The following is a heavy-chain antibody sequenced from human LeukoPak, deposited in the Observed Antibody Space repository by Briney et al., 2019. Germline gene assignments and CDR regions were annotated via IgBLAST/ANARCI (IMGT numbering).Heavy chain of an antibody. Sequence: SVKVSCKASGGTFSSYAISWVRQAPGQGLEWMGGIIPIFGTANYAQKFQGRVTITADESTSTAYMELSSLRSEDTAVYYCARWLGYCSSTSCYGGGWFDPWGQGTLVTVSS. CDR1: GGTFSSYA. D-gene: IGHD2-2*01. CDR2: IIPIFGTA. V-gene: IGHV1-69*13. CDR3: ARWLGYCSSTSCYGGGWFDP. J-gene: IGHJ5*02.